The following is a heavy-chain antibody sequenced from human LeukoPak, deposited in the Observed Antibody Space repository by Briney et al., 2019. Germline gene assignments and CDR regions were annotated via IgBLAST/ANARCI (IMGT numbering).Heavy chain of an antibody. CDR2: TSFDERFK. CDR3: ARDLHYYVAMDV. D-gene: IGHD3-10*02. J-gene: IGHJ6*02. CDR1: GFTFSTYG. Sequence: GGSLRLSCVGSGFTFSTYGIHWVRQAPGKGLEWVAVTSFDERFKDYAVSAKGRFTISRDNSKSMLFLQLNSLRAEDTALYYCARDLHYYVAMDVWGQGTTVTVSS. V-gene: IGHV3-30*03.